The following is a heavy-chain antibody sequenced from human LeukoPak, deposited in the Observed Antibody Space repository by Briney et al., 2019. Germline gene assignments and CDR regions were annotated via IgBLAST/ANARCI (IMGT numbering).Heavy chain of an antibody. Sequence: PSETLSLTCAVSGGSISSSNWWSWVRQPPGQGLEWIGEIYHSGSTNYNPSLKSRVTISVDKSKNQFSLKLSSVTAADTAVYYCAREASGYYTWGDYFDYWGQGTLVTVSS. CDR3: AREASGYYTWGDYFDY. D-gene: IGHD3-3*01. CDR2: IYHSGST. V-gene: IGHV4-4*02. CDR1: GGSISSSNW. J-gene: IGHJ4*02.